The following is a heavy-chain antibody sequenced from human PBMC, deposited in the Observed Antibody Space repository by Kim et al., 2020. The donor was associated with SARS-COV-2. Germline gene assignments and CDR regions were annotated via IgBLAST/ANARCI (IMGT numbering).Heavy chain of an antibody. J-gene: IGHJ4*02. V-gene: IGHV4-39*01. Sequence: SLKSRVTISVDTSKNQFSLKLSSVTAADTAVYYCASTYYDFWSGYWTFDYWGQGTLVTVSS. CDR3: ASTYYDFWSGYWTFDY. D-gene: IGHD3-3*01.